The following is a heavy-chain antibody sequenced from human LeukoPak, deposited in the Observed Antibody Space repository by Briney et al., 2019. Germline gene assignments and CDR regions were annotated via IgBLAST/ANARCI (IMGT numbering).Heavy chain of an antibody. V-gene: IGHV4-30-2*01. CDR3: ARLPRSRSGYSFDY. CDR2: IYHSGGT. D-gene: IGHD3-22*01. J-gene: IGHJ4*02. CDR1: GGSISSGGYY. Sequence: SETLSLTCTVSGGSISSGGYYWSWIRQPPGKGLEWIGYIYHSGGTYYNPSLESRVTISVDRSKNQFSLKLNSVTAADTAVYYCARLPRSRSGYSFDYWGQGTLVTVSS.